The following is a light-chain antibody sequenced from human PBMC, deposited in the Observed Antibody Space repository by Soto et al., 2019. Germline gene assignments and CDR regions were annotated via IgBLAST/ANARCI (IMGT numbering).Light chain of an antibody. CDR2: GAS. Sequence: IQLTQSPSSLSASMGDRVTITCRASQGIINYLAWYQQKPGKAPKLLIYGASTLQDGVPSRFIGSGSGTDISLTASSLPPEELATDYWQHLFIYPPTFGPGTKVDIK. CDR1: QGIINY. J-gene: IGKJ3*01. V-gene: IGKV1-9*01. CDR3: QHLFIYPPT.